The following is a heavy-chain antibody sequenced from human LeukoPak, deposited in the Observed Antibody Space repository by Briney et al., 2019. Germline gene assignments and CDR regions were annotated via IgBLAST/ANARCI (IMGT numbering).Heavy chain of an antibody. CDR3: ARIITGTVALDY. V-gene: IGHV4-59*08. CDR1: GGSISGIY. D-gene: IGHD1-14*01. J-gene: IGHJ4*02. Sequence: SETLSLTCTVSGGSISGIYWSWVRQPQGRGLGWIGYIFYVGSTISNPSLKSRVPISVDTSKSQFSLQLSSVTAADTAVYYCARIITGTVALDYWGQGTLVTVSS. CDR2: IFYVGST.